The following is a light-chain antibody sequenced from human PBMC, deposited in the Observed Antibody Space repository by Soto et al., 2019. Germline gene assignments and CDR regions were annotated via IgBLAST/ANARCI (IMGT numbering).Light chain of an antibody. Sequence: QSVLTQPPSVSGAPGQRVTISCTGSSSNTGAGYDVHWYKQFPGTAPKLLIYGNNNRPSGVPGRFSGSKSGTSASLAITGLQVEDEANYDCQSYDSSLSGFVFGTGTKVTVL. CDR3: QSYDSSLSGFV. V-gene: IGLV1-40*01. CDR2: GNN. CDR1: SSNTGAGYD. J-gene: IGLJ1*01.